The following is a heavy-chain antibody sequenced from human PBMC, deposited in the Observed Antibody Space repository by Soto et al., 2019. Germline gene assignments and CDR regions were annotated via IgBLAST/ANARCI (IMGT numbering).Heavy chain of an antibody. Sequence: GASLKISCKGSGYSFTSYWIGWVRQMPGKRLEWMGIIYPGDSDTRYSPSFQGQVTISADKSISTAYLQWSSLKASDTAMYYCARGARVVPAIKDYYYYMDVWGTGTTVTVSS. V-gene: IGHV5-51*01. CDR3: ARGARVVPAIKDYYYYMDV. CDR1: GYSFTSYW. CDR2: IYPGDSDT. D-gene: IGHD2-2*01. J-gene: IGHJ6*03.